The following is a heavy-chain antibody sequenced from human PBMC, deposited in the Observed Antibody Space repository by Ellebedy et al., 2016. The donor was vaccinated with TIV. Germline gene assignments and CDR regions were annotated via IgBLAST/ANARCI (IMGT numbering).Heavy chain of an antibody. Sequence: PGGSLRLSCAASGFTFSTYSMNWVRQAPGQGLEWVSYVSSSSSTIYYADSVKGRFTISRDNAKNSLYLQMNSLRAEDTAVYYCARDDDDILTGRNAMDVWGQGTTVTVSS. CDR2: VSSSSSTI. CDR1: GFTFSTYS. D-gene: IGHD3-9*01. J-gene: IGHJ6*02. CDR3: ARDDDDILTGRNAMDV. V-gene: IGHV3-48*01.